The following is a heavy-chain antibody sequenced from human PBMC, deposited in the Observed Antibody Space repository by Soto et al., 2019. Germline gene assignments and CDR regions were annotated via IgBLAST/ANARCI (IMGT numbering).Heavy chain of an antibody. V-gene: IGHV3-64*01. CDR2: ISSNGVGT. J-gene: IGHJ6*03. D-gene: IGHD6-6*01. CDR1: GFTLSSYA. CDR3: ARRARPDFYYMDV. Sequence: PGGSLRLSCAASGFTLSSYAMNWVRQAPGKGLEYVSGISSNGVGTYYANSVQGRFTISRDNSENTVYLQMGSLRPEDMAVYYCARRARPDFYYMDVWAKGPRSPSP.